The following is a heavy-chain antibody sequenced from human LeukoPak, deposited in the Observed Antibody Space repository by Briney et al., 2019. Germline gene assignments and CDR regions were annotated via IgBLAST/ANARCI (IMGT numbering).Heavy chain of an antibody. Sequence: GGSLRLSCAASGFTFSSYGMHWVRQAPGKGLEWVAVIWYDGSNKYYADSVKGRFTISRDNSKNTLYLQMNSLRAEDTAVYYCAKNAGGYYDSSGMKYYFNYWGRGTLVTVSS. J-gene: IGHJ4*02. CDR2: IWYDGSNK. CDR1: GFTFSSYG. V-gene: IGHV3-33*06. D-gene: IGHD3-22*01. CDR3: AKNAGGYYDSSGMKYYFNY.